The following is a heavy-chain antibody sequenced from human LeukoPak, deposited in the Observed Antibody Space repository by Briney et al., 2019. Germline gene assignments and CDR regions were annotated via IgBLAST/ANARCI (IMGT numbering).Heavy chain of an antibody. CDR1: GYTFTFYY. CDR2: INPNSGGT. Sequence: ASVKVSCKTSGYTFTFYYIHWVRQAPGQGLEWMGWINPNSGGTKYAQKFQGGVTMTRDTSISTTYMELSGLTSDDTAVHYCARCRYTYGYRDNWGQGTLVTVSS. D-gene: IGHD5-18*01. J-gene: IGHJ4*02. V-gene: IGHV1-2*02. CDR3: ARCRYTYGYRDN.